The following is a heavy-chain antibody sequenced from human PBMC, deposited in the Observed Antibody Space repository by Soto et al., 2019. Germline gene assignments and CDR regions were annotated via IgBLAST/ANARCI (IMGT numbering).Heavy chain of an antibody. D-gene: IGHD6-13*01. J-gene: IGHJ4*02. CDR3: ARDYSSTWYPFDY. CDR1: GYTFTGHY. CDR2: INPNSGGT. Sequence: ASVKVSCKASGYTFTGHYMHWVRQAPGQGPEWMGWINPNSGGTNYAQKFQGRVSMTRDTSISTAYMELSRLRSDDTAVYYCARDYSSTWYPFDYWGQGTLVTVSS. V-gene: IGHV1-2*02.